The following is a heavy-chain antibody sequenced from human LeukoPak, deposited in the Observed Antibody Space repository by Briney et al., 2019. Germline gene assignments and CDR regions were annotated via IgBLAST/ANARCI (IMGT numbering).Heavy chain of an antibody. D-gene: IGHD7-27*01. Sequence: ASVKVSCKASGGTFSSYAISWVRQARGQGLEWMGGIIPIFGTANYAQKFQGRVTITADESTSTAYMELSSLRSEDTAVYYCARDRGDHGWCFDLWGRGTLVTVSS. J-gene: IGHJ2*01. CDR1: GGTFSSYA. V-gene: IGHV1-69*13. CDR2: IIPIFGTA. CDR3: ARDRGDHGWCFDL.